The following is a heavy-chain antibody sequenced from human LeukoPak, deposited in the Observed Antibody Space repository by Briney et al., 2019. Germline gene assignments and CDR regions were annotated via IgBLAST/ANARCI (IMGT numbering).Heavy chain of an antibody. V-gene: IGHV1-2*02. D-gene: IGHD6-13*01. CDR3: AGIAAAGSDY. Sequence: ASVKVSCKASGYTFTSYDINWVRQATGQGLEWMGWINPNSGGTNYAQKFLGRVTMTRDTSISTAYMELSRLRSDDTAVYYCAGIAAAGSDYWGQGTLVTVSS. CDR1: GYTFTSYD. CDR2: INPNSGGT. J-gene: IGHJ4*02.